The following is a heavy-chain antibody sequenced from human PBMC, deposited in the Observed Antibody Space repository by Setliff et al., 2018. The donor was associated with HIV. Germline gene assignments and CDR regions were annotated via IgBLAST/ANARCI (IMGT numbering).Heavy chain of an antibody. D-gene: IGHD2-21*01. Sequence: SETLSLTCTVSGGSINSGGFYWTWIRQHPKKGLEWIGYIYYSGSTYYNPSLKSRVTISVDTSKNQFSLKLTSVTAADTAIYYCAKRASYSFQIWGRGTMVTVSS. V-gene: IGHV4-31*02. CDR1: GGSINSGGFY. J-gene: IGHJ3*02. CDR2: IYYSGST. CDR3: AKRASYSFQI.